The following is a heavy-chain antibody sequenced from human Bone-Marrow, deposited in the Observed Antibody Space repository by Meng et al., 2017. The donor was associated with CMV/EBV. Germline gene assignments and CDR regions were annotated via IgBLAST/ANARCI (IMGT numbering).Heavy chain of an antibody. CDR1: GGSISSSSYY. CDR3: AKYSGSYYAYYFDY. J-gene: IGHJ4*02. Sequence: SETLSLTCTVSGGSISSSSYYWGWIRQPPGKGLEWIGSIYYSGSTYYNPSLMSRVTISVDTSKNQFSLKLSSVTAADTAVYYCAKYSGSYYAYYFDYWGQGTLVTVSS. CDR2: IYYSGST. D-gene: IGHD1-26*01. V-gene: IGHV4-39*07.